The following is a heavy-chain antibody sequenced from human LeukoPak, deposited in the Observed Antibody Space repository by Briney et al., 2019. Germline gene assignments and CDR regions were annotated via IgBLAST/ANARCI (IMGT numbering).Heavy chain of an antibody. J-gene: IGHJ6*03. D-gene: IGHD3-10*01. CDR2: INPNSGGT. CDR1: GYTFTGYY. Sequence: ASVKVSCKASGYTFTGYYMHWVRQAPGQGLEWMGWINPNSGGTNYAQKFQGRVTITRDTSISTAYMELSRLRSDDTAVYYCARGGRYGSGSYNYYMDVWGKGTTVTISS. CDR3: ARGGRYGSGSYNYYMDV. V-gene: IGHV1-2*02.